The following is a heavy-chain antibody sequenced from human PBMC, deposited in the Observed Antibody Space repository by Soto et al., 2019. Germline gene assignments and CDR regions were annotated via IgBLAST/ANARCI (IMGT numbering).Heavy chain of an antibody. CDR1: GGSISSGGYY. CDR2: IYYSGST. V-gene: IGHV4-31*03. J-gene: IGHJ3*02. D-gene: IGHD2-15*01. CDR3: ARAVGDIVVVVAAIDAFDI. Sequence: TSETLSLTCTVSGGSISSGGYYWSWIRQHPGKGLEWIGYIYYSGSTYYNPSLKSRVTISVDTSKNQFSLKLSSVTAADTAVYYCARAVGDIVVVVAAIDAFDIWGQGTMVTVSS.